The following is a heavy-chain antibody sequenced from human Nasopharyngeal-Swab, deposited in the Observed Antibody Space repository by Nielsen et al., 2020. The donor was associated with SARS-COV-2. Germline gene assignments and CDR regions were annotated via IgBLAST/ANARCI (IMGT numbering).Heavy chain of an antibody. Sequence: GESLKISCAASGFTFSSYGMHWVRQAPGKGLEWVAVISYDGSNKYYADSVKGRFTISRDNSKNTLYLQMNSLRAEDTAVYYCAKIGGDSTELRAFDIWGQGTMVTVS. V-gene: IGHV3-30*18. D-gene: IGHD3-16*01. CDR2: ISYDGSNK. J-gene: IGHJ3*02. CDR1: GFTFSSYG. CDR3: AKIGGDSTELRAFDI.